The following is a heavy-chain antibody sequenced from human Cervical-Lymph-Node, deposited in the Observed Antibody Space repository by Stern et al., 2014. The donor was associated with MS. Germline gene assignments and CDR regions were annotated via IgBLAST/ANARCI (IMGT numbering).Heavy chain of an antibody. CDR2: INSGNSI. V-gene: IGHV3-48*02. CDR3: ARSTGALDY. Sequence: EVQLVESGGDLVQPGGSLRLSCVASGFNFSPYSMNWVRQAPGKGLEWLSYINSGNSIYYADSVKGRFTISRDIGKNSLYLQMTSLRDEDTAIYYCARSTGALDYWGQGTPVTVSS. J-gene: IGHJ4*02. D-gene: IGHD7-27*01. CDR1: GFNFSPYS.